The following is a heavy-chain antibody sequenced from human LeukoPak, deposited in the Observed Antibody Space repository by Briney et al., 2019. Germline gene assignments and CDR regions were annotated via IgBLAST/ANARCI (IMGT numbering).Heavy chain of an antibody. Sequence: RGSLRLSCAASGFTFSSYAMSWVRQAPGKGLEWVSAISGSGGSTYYADSVKGRFTISRDNSKNTLYLQMNSLRAEDTAVYYCAKVAGTPGYYYGMDVWGQGTTVTVPS. CDR3: AKVAGTPGYYYGMDV. D-gene: IGHD1-1*01. V-gene: IGHV3-23*01. CDR1: GFTFSSYA. J-gene: IGHJ6*02. CDR2: ISGSGGST.